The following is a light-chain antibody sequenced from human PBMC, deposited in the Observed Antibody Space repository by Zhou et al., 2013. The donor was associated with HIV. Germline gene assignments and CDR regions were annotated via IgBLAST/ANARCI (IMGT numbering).Light chain of an antibody. Sequence: DIQMTQSPSSLSASVGDRVTITCRASQGISNYLAWYQQKPGKVPKLLIYAASTLETGVPSRFSGSASGTDFTLTISSLQPDDFATYYCQQANSFPSITFGQGTRLELK. J-gene: IGKJ5*01. CDR1: QGISNY. CDR3: QQANSFPSIT. V-gene: IGKV1-12*02. CDR2: AAS.